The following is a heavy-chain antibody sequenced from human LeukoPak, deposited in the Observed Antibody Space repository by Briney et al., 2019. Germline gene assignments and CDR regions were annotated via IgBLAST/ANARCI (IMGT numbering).Heavy chain of an antibody. J-gene: IGHJ4*02. CDR1: GYTFTSYG. Sequence: RASVKVSCKASGYTFTSYGISWVRQAPGQGLEWMGWISAYNGNTNYAQKLQGRVTMTTDTSTSTAYMELRSLRSDDTAVYYCARELTEYYGSGSYYKGGLDYWGQGTLVTVSS. V-gene: IGHV1-18*01. D-gene: IGHD3-10*01. CDR3: ARELTEYYGSGSYYKGGLDY. CDR2: ISAYNGNT.